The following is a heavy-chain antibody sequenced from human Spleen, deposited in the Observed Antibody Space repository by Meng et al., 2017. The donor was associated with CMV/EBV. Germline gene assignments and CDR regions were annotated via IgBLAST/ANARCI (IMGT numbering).Heavy chain of an antibody. CDR2: INPSGGST. J-gene: IGHJ3*01. D-gene: IGHD3-22*01. CDR1: GYTFTSYY. V-gene: IGHV1-46*01. Sequence: ASVKVSCKASGYTFTSYYMHWVRQAPGQGLEWMGIINPSGGSTSYAQKFQGRVTMTRDTSTSTVYMELSGLTAADTAVYYCARDYFERSGPYYRYGFDVWGQGTMVTVSS. CDR3: ARDYFERSGPYYRYGFDV.